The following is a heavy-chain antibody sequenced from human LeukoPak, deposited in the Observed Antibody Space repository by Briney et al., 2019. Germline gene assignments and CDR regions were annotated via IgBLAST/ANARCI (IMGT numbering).Heavy chain of an antibody. Sequence: GGSLRLSCAASGFTFSSYEMNWVRQAPGKGLEWVSYINSSGGTIYYADSVKGRFTISRVNSENSLYLQLNSLTTEDTAFFYRAKGGPYYDGSGSLDVWGKGTTVTVSS. CDR2: INSSGGTI. CDR3: AKGGPYYDGSGSLDV. J-gene: IGHJ6*04. V-gene: IGHV3-48*03. CDR1: GFTFSSYE. D-gene: IGHD3-22*01.